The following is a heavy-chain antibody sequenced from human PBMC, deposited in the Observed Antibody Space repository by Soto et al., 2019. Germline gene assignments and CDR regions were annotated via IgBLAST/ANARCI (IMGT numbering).Heavy chain of an antibody. CDR2: IRYDGSNK. J-gene: IGHJ2*01. CDR3: ARARGTPRIDWYFDL. D-gene: IGHD1-1*01. V-gene: IGHV3-33*01. CDR1: GFTFSSYG. Sequence: QVQLVESGGGVVQPGRSLRLSCAASGFTFSSYGMHWVRQAPGKGLEWVAVIRYDGSNKYYADSVKGRFTISRDNSKNTLYLQMNSLRAEDTAVYYCARARGTPRIDWYFDLWGRGTLVTVSS.